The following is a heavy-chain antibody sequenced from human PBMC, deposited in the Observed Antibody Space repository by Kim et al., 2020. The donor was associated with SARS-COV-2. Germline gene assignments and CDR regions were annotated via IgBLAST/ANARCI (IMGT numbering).Heavy chain of an antibody. V-gene: IGHV4-39*07. Sequence: SRVTISVDTSKNQFSLKLSSVTAADTAVYYCARDFYPSQYYYDSSGYYYVWGQGTLVTVSS. CDR3: ARDFYPSQYYYDSSGYYYV. J-gene: IGHJ4*02. D-gene: IGHD3-22*01.